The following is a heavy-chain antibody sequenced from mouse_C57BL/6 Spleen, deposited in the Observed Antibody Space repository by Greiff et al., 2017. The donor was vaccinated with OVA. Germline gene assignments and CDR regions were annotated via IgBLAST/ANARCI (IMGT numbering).Heavy chain of an antibody. J-gene: IGHJ1*03. CDR3: ARHYYGSSSGF. V-gene: IGHV14-3*01. D-gene: IGHD1-1*01. CDR1: GFNFKNSY. Sequence: EVQLQQSVAELVRPGASVKLSCTASGFNFKNSYMHWVKQRPEQGLEWIGRIAPANGNTKYAPKFQGKAPITVDTSSNTAYLQLSSLTSEDTAIYYCARHYYGSSSGFWGTGTTVTVSS. CDR2: IAPANGNT.